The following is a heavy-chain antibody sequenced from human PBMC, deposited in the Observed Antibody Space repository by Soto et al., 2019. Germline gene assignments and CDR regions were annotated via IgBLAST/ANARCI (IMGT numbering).Heavy chain of an antibody. CDR3: ARDSGPDGLDP. D-gene: IGHD3-10*01. CDR2: IWYDGSNK. J-gene: IGHJ5*02. CDR1: GFTFSSYG. Sequence: QVQLVESGGGVVQPGRSLRLSCAASGFTFSSYGMHWVRQAPGKGLEWVAVIWYDGSNKYYADSVKGRFTISRDNSKNTLYLQMNSLRAEDTAVYYCARDSGPDGLDPWGQGTLVTVSS. V-gene: IGHV3-33*01.